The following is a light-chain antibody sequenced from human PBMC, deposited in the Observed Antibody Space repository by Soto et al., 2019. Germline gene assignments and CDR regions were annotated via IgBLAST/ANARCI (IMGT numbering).Light chain of an antibody. V-gene: IGKV1-5*03. CDR2: EAS. Sequence: DIQMTQSPSTLSASVGDRVTITCRASQSISSWLAWYQQKPGKAPKLLIYEASSSESGVPSRFSGSGSGTEFTLTISSLQPDDLATYYCQQYNGYPLTFGGGTKVEIK. CDR1: QSISSW. J-gene: IGKJ4*01. CDR3: QQYNGYPLT.